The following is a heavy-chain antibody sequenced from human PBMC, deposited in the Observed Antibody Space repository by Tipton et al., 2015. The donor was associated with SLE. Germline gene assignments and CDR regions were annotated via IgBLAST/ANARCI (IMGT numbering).Heavy chain of an antibody. CDR2: INDSGST. CDR1: GGSFSGNY. Sequence: LRLSCAVYGGSFSGNYWSWIRQPPGKGLEWIGEINDSGSTNYNPSLKSRVTISLDTSKNQFSLKLNSVTAADTAVYYCATIRPGDSWGQGTLVTVSS. J-gene: IGHJ4*02. V-gene: IGHV4-34*01. CDR3: ATIRPGDS.